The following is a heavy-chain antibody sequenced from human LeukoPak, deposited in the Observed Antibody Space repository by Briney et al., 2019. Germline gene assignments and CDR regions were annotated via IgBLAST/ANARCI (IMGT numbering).Heavy chain of an antibody. Sequence: GGSLRLSCAASGFTFSSYGMHWVRQAPGKGLEWVAVISYDGSNKYYADSVKGRFTISRDNSKNTLYLQMNSLRAEDTAVYYCARDGGKGYYGSGSYYKYRGQGTLVTVSS. CDR3: ARDGGKGYYGSGSYYKY. CDR2: ISYDGSNK. CDR1: GFTFSSYG. D-gene: IGHD3-10*01. V-gene: IGHV3-30*19. J-gene: IGHJ4*02.